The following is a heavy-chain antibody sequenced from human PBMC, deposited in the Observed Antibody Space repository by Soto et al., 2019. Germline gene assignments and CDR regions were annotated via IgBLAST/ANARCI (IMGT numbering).Heavy chain of an antibody. CDR2: IYYSGST. CDR3: ASQQQLVTALLEYFQH. CDR1: GGSISSSSYY. J-gene: IGHJ1*01. V-gene: IGHV4-39*01. D-gene: IGHD6-13*01. Sequence: QLQLQESGPGLVKPSETLSLTCTVSGGSISSSSYYWGWIRQPPGKGLEWIGSIYYSGSTYYNPSLKSRVTISVDTSKNQFSLKLSSVTAADTAVYYCASQQQLVTALLEYFQHWGQGTLVTVSS.